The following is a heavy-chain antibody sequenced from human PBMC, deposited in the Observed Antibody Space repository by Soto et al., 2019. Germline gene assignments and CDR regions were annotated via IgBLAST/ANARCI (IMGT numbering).Heavy chain of an antibody. CDR1: GYTFTIYG. J-gene: IGHJ6*02. V-gene: IGHV1-18*01. Sequence: QVQLVQSGGEVKKPGASVKVSCKASGYTFTIYGINWVRQAPGQGLEWMGWISPDNGNTKYAQKLQGRGTMTTDTYTSTAYMELRSLRSDDTAVYYCARALGYSGYAGMDVWGQGTTVTVSS. CDR2: ISPDNGNT. D-gene: IGHD5-12*01. CDR3: ARALGYSGYAGMDV.